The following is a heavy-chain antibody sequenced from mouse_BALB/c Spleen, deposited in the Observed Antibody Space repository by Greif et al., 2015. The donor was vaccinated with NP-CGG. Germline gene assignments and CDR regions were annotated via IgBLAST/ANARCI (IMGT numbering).Heavy chain of an antibody. D-gene: IGHD1-1*01. CDR1: GFTFSDYY. J-gene: IGHJ4*01. Sequence: EVQRVESGGGLVQPGGSLKLSCATSGFTFSDYYMYWVRQTPEKRLEWVAYISNGGGSTYYPDTVKGRFTISRDNAKNSLFLQMSRLKSEDAAMYYCARHDYYGSPPYAMDYWCQGTSGSVSA. CDR2: ISNGGGST. CDR3: ARHDYYGSPPYAMDY. V-gene: IGHV5-12*02.